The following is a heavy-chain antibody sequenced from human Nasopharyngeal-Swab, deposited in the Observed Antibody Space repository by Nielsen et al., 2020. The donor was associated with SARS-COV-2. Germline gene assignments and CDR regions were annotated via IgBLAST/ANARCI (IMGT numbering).Heavy chain of an antibody. CDR1: GFTFSSYE. V-gene: IGHV3-53*01. J-gene: IGHJ4*02. D-gene: IGHD6-19*01. CDR2: IYSGGST. Sequence: GESLKISCAASGFTFSSYEMNWVRQAPGKGLEWVSVIYSGGSTYYADSVKGRFTISRDNSKNTLYLQMNSLRAEDTAVYYCARASSGWYYFDYWGQGTLVTVSS. CDR3: ARASSGWYYFDY.